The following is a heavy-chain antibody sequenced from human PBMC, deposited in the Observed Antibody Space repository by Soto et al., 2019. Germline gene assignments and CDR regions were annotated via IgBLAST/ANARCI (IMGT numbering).Heavy chain of an antibody. J-gene: IGHJ4*02. V-gene: IGHV3-66*04. CDR2: IYSGGST. CDR1: GFTFSSYA. D-gene: IGHD6-19*01. Sequence: PGGSLRLSCAASGFTFSSYAMHWVRQAPGKGLEWVSVIYSGGSTYYADSVKGRFTISRDNSKNTLYLQMNSLRVEDTAVYYCARHSSGWSEELGYWGQGALVTVSS. CDR3: ARHSSGWSEELGY.